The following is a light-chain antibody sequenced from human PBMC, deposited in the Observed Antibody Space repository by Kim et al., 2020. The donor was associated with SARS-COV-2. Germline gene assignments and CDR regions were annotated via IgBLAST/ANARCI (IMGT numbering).Light chain of an antibody. CDR3: QHVT. CDR2: KAS. J-gene: IGKJ1*01. CDR1: QDISNW. V-gene: IGKV1-5*03. Sequence: PFTLSVSVGDTVTITCRASQDISNWMAWYQQKPGKAPKLLIYKASRLETGVPSRFSGSGSGTDFNFTISSLQPDDFATYYCQHVTFGQGTKVDIK.